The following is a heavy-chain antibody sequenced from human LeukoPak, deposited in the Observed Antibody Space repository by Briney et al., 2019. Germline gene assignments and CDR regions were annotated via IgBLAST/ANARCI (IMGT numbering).Heavy chain of an antibody. CDR1: GFTFSSYA. CDR3: AKDRVYIAVAGTSLDY. Sequence: GGSLRLSCAASGFTFSSYAMSWVRQAPGKGLEWVSAISGSGGSTYYADSVKGRFTISRDNSKNTLYLQMNSLRAEDTAVYYCAKDRVYIAVAGTSLDYWGQGTLVTVSS. V-gene: IGHV3-23*01. D-gene: IGHD6-19*01. J-gene: IGHJ4*02. CDR2: ISGSGGST.